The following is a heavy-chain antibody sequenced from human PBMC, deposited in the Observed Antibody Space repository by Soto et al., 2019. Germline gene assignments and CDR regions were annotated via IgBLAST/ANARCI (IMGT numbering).Heavy chain of an antibody. Sequence: GGSLRLSCSASGFTFSSYGMHWGRQAPGKGLEYVSAISSNGGSTYYADSVNGRFTISRDNSKNTLYLQMSSLRAEDTAVYYCVKGEVSRQLWFHDAFDIWGQGTMVTVSS. CDR2: ISSNGGST. D-gene: IGHD5-18*01. CDR1: GFTFSSYG. CDR3: VKGEVSRQLWFHDAFDI. J-gene: IGHJ3*02. V-gene: IGHV3-64D*06.